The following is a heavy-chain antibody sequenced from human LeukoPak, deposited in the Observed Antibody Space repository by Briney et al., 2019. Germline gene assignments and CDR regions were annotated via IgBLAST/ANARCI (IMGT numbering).Heavy chain of an antibody. CDR3: ARTGSTVTMLYPFDH. CDR2: IYYSGST. CDR1: GGSISSYY. Sequence: SETLSLTCTVSGGSISSYYWSWIRQSPGKGLEWIGYIYYSGSTNYNPSLKSRVSISVDTSKNQFSLKLSSVTAADTAVYYCARTGSTVTMLYPFDHWGQGTLVTVSS. D-gene: IGHD4-17*01. J-gene: IGHJ4*02. V-gene: IGHV4-59*01.